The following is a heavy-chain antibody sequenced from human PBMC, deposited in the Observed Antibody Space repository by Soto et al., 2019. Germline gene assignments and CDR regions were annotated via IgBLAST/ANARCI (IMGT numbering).Heavy chain of an antibody. CDR2: ISAYNGNT. CDR3: AILLGDCSSTSCLDY. V-gene: IGHV1-18*01. J-gene: IGHJ4*02. Sequence: GSSVQVSCKASGYTFTSYGISWVRQAPGQGLEWMGWISAYNGNTNYAQKLQGRVTMTTDTSTSTAYMELRSLRSDDTAVYYCAILLGDCSSTSCLDYWGQGTLVAVSS. D-gene: IGHD2-2*01. CDR1: GYTFTSYG.